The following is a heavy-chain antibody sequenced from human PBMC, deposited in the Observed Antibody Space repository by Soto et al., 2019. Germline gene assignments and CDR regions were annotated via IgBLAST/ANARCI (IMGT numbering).Heavy chain of an antibody. V-gene: IGHV2-26*01. CDR3: ARMDGDYNYYGLDV. J-gene: IGHJ6*02. D-gene: IGHD4-17*01. CDR2: FFSDAER. Sequence: QVTLKESGPVLVKPTETLTLTCSVSGFSLTNGRMGVSWIRQPPGKALEGIGHFFSDAERSYSTSMQSRLNMYMDSSGSQVVLTMTNMAPADTATYFCARMDGDYNYYGLDVWGHGIAVTVSS. CDR1: GFSLTNGRMG.